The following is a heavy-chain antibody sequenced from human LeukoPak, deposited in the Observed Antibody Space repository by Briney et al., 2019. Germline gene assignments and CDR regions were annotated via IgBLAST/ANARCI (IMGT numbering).Heavy chain of an antibody. Sequence: SETLSLTCTVSGGSISSYYWSWIRQPPGKGLEWIGEINHSGSTNYNPSLKSRVTISVDTSKNQFSLKLSSVTAADTAVYYCATIGGNRKINYYYYGMDVWGQGTTVTVSS. CDR3: ATIGGNRKINYYYYGMDV. CDR2: INHSGST. D-gene: IGHD1-14*01. J-gene: IGHJ6*02. CDR1: GGSISSYY. V-gene: IGHV4-34*01.